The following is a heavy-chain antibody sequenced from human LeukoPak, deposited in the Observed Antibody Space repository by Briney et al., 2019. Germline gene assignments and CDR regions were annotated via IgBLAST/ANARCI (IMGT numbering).Heavy chain of an antibody. J-gene: IGHJ4*02. CDR3: ARAVTYYDFWSGYFAGKGGRNYFDY. D-gene: IGHD3-3*01. CDR1: GYTFTGYY. V-gene: IGHV1-2*02. CDR2: INPNSGGT. Sequence: ASVKVSCKASGYTFTGYYMHWVRQAPGQGLEWMGWINPNSGGTNYAQKFQGRVTMTRDTSISTAYMELSRLRFDDTAVYYCARAVTYYDFWSGYFAGKGGRNYFDYWGQGTLVTVSS.